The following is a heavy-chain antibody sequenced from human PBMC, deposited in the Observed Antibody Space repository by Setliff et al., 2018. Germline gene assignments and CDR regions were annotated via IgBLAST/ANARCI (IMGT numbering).Heavy chain of an antibody. D-gene: IGHD6-6*01. CDR3: ARDREQLVPTTRVFLSYFMDV. J-gene: IGHJ6*03. V-gene: IGHV1-46*01. CDR2: INPSGGLT. CDR1: GYTLSKYY. Sequence: ASVKVSCKASGYTLSKYYMHWVRQAPGQGLEWMGIINPSGGLTKYAQKFQGRVTITRDTSASTAYMELSSLRSEDTAVFYCARDREQLVPTTRVFLSYFMDVWGKGTTVTVSS.